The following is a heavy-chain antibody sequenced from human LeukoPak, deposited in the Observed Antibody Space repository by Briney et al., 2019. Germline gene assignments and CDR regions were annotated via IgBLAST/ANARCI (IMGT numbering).Heavy chain of an antibody. V-gene: IGHV1-46*01. J-gene: IGHJ4*02. D-gene: IGHD3-3*01. CDR2: INPSGGST. Sequence: ASVKVSCKASGYTFTSYYMHWVRQAPGQGLEWMGIINPSGGSTSYAQKFQGRVTMTRDMSTSTVYMELSSLRSEDTAVYYCAREDFWSGYYRDTFDYWGQGTLVTVSS. CDR1: GYTFTSYY. CDR3: AREDFWSGYYRDTFDY.